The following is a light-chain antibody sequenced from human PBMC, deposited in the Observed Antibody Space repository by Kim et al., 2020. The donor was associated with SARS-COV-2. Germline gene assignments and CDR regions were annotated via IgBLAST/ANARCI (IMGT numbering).Light chain of an antibody. CDR1: GGDVGVYIY. CDR3: SSYTSSSTLV. V-gene: IGLV2-14*03. CDR2: DVS. J-gene: IGLJ2*01. Sequence: GQSITISCTGTGGDVGVYIYVSWYHQQPGKAPKLMIYDVSARPSGVSNRFSGSNSGNTAYLTISRLQAEDGADYYCSSYTSSSTLVFGGGTQLTVL.